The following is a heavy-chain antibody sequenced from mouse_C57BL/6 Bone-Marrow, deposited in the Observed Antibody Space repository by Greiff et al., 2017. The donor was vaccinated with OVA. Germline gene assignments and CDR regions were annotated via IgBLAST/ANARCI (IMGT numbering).Heavy chain of an antibody. Sequence: QVQLKQSGAELVRPGSSVKLSCKASGYTFTSYWMHWVKQRPIQGLEWIGNIDPSDSETHYNQKFKDKATLTVDKSSSTAYMQLSSLTSEDSAVYYCAREGTTVDYFDYWGQGTTLTVSS. CDR2: IDPSDSET. CDR1: GYTFTSYW. V-gene: IGHV1-52*01. J-gene: IGHJ2*01. D-gene: IGHD1-1*01. CDR3: AREGTTVDYFDY.